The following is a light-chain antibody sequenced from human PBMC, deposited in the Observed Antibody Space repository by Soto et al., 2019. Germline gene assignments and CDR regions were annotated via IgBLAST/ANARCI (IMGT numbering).Light chain of an antibody. J-gene: IGKJ5*01. CDR2: AAS. CDR1: QGISSF. CDR3: QHLNIDSYPIT. Sequence: IQLTQSPSSLSASIGDRVTITCRASQGISSFLAWYQHKPGKAPKLLIYAASTLQSAIPSRCSGSGSGTDFTHTISSLQHEEVATYYCQHLNIDSYPITFGQGTRLEIK. V-gene: IGKV1-9*01.